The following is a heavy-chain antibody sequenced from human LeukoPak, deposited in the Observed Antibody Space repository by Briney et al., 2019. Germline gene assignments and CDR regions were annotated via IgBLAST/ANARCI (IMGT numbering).Heavy chain of an antibody. D-gene: IGHD5-18*01. Sequence: ASVKVSCKASGGTFSSYAISWVRQAPGQGLEWMGRIIPILGIANYAQKFQGRVTITADKSTSTAYMELSSLRSEDTAVYYCARDQDTAMGRDAFDIWGQGTMVTVSS. V-gene: IGHV1-69*04. J-gene: IGHJ3*02. CDR3: ARDQDTAMGRDAFDI. CDR2: IIPILGIA. CDR1: GGTFSSYA.